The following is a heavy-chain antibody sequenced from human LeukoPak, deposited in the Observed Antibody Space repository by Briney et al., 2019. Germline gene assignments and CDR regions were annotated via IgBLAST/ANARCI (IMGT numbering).Heavy chain of an antibody. V-gene: IGHV3-11*01. D-gene: IGHD1-26*01. J-gene: IGHJ4*02. CDR2: ISSSGSTI. CDR1: GFTFSDYY. CDR3: ARDHSGSYSDVGY. Sequence: GGSLRLSCAASGFTFSDYYMSWIRQAPGKGLEWVSYISSSGSTIYYADSVKGRYTISRDNAKNSLYLQMNSLRAEDTAIYYCARDHSGSYSDVGYWGQGTLVTVSS.